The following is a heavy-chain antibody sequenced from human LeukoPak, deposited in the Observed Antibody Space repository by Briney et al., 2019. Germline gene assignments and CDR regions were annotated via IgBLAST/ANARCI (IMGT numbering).Heavy chain of an antibody. V-gene: IGHV3-74*01. CDR3: ASDFWSGYYTPMGVNY. Sequence: GGSLRLSCAASGFTFSSYWMHWVRQAPGKGLVWVSRINSDGSTTSYADSVKGRFTISRDNSKNTLYLQMNSLRAEDTAVYYCASDFWSGYYTPMGVNYWGQGTLVTVSS. CDR2: INSDGSTT. D-gene: IGHD3-3*01. CDR1: GFTFSSYW. J-gene: IGHJ4*02.